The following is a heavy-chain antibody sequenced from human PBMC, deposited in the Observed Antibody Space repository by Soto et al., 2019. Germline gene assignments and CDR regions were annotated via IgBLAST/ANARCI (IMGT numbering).Heavy chain of an antibody. D-gene: IGHD2-15*01. V-gene: IGHV4-31*03. Sequence: QVQLQESGPGLMKPSQTLSLTCTVSGGSISSDGYYWSWIRQHPGKGLEWIGYIYYSRSTYYNPSLKSRVTISVDTSKNQFSLKLSSVTAADTAVYYCAREKVVPGYFDYWGQGTLVTVSS. CDR3: AREKVVPGYFDY. CDR2: IYYSRST. CDR1: GGSISSDGYY. J-gene: IGHJ4*02.